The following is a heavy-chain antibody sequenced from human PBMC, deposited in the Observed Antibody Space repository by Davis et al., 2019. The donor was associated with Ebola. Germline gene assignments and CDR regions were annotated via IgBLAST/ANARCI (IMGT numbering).Heavy chain of an antibody. V-gene: IGHV4-59*03. Sequence: ETLSLTCSVSSGSISGHYWNWIRQVPGKGLEWIGYIHYSGTTKYNPSLRRRVTTSVDASKNQLSLRLSSVTAADTAVYYCAQWSGNAFEIWGRGTVVTVSS. CDR3: AQWSGNAFEI. CDR2: IHYSGTT. CDR1: SGSISGHY. J-gene: IGHJ3*02. D-gene: IGHD3-3*01.